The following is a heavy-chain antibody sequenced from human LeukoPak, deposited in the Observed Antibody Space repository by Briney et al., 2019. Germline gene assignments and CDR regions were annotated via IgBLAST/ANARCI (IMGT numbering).Heavy chain of an antibody. CDR2: ISGSGGST. D-gene: IGHD2-8*02. J-gene: IGHJ4*02. CDR3: AKPSFVSWWLPRFDY. CDR1: GFTFSSYA. Sequence: GGSLRLSCAASGFTFSSYAMSWVHQAPGKGLEWVSAISGSGGSTYYADPVKGRFTISRDNSKNTLYLQMNSLRAEDTAVYYCAKPSFVSWWLPRFDYWGQGTLVTVSS. V-gene: IGHV3-23*01.